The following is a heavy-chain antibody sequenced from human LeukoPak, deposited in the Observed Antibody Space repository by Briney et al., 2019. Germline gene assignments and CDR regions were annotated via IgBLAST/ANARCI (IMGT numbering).Heavy chain of an antibody. D-gene: IGHD6-19*01. Sequence: SETLSLTCTVSGGSISSSYWSWIRQPAGKGLEWIGRIYTSESTNYNPSLKSRVTMSVDTSKNQFSLKLSSVTAADTAVYYCARDGDSSGWYPPDYWGQGTLVTVSS. CDR1: GGSISSSY. V-gene: IGHV4-4*07. CDR3: ARDGDSSGWYPPDY. J-gene: IGHJ4*02. CDR2: IYTSEST.